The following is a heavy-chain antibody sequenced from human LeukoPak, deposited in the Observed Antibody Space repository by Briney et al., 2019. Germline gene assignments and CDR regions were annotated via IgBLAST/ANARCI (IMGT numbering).Heavy chain of an antibody. D-gene: IGHD1-26*01. Sequence: SQTLSLTCTVSGGSISSGGYYWRWIRQHPGKGLEWIGYIYYSGSTYYNPSLKSRVTISVDTSKNQFSLKLSSVTAADTAVYYCARDKRTPSSEDWFDPWGQGTLVTVSS. CDR2: IYYSGST. V-gene: IGHV4-31*03. CDR1: GGSISSGGYY. J-gene: IGHJ5*02. CDR3: ARDKRTPSSEDWFDP.